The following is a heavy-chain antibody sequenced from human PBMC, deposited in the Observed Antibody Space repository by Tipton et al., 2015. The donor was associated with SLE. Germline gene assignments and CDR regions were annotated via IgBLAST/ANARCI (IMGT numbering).Heavy chain of an antibody. Sequence: TLSLTCTVSGGSISSYYWSWIRQPAGKGLEWIGYIYYSGCTNYNPSLKSRVTISVDTSKNQFYLKLSSVTAADTAVYYCARQGVAGYYYFGMDVWGQGTTVTVSS. CDR1: GGSISSYY. CDR2: IYYSGCT. J-gene: IGHJ6*02. CDR3: ARQGVAGYYYFGMDV. D-gene: IGHD6-19*01. V-gene: IGHV4-59*08.